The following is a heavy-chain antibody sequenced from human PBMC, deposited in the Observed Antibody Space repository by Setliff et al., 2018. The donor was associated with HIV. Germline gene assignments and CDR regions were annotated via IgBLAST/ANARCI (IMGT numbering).Heavy chain of an antibody. J-gene: IGHJ4*02. V-gene: IGHV1-69*13. CDR1: GGAISSYA. Sequence: ASVKASCKASGGAISSYAISWVRQAPGQGLEWMGGIIPLFGIPNYAQNFQGRVTITADESTNTAYMELNSLRSEDTAVYYCARGDSRWFKFPFDYWGQGTLVTVSS. CDR3: ARGDSRWFKFPFDY. CDR2: IIPLFGIP. D-gene: IGHD3-10*01.